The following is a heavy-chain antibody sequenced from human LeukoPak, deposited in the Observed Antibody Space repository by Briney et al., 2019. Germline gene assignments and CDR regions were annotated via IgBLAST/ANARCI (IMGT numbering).Heavy chain of an antibody. CDR3: ARDMRIGGYYFDY. D-gene: IGHD3-3*01. Sequence: GGSLRLSCAAPGFTFSNYEMNWVRQAPGKGLEWVSYISSSGSTIYYADSVKGQFTISRDNAKNSLYLQMNSLRAEDTAVYYCARDMRIGGYYFDYWGQGTLVTVSS. V-gene: IGHV3-48*03. J-gene: IGHJ4*02. CDR2: ISSSGSTI. CDR1: GFTFSNYE.